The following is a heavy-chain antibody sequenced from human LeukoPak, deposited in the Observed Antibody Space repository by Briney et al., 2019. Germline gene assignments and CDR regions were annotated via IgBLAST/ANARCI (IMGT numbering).Heavy chain of an antibody. CDR1: GFTFSSYA. J-gene: IGHJ6*02. D-gene: IGHD3-22*01. CDR3: AKDYSGYYPWYYYYGMDV. Sequence: GGSLRLSCAASGFTFSSYAMSWVRQAPGKGLEWVSAISGSGGSTYYADSVKGRFTISRDNSKNTLYLQMNSLRAEDTAVYYCAKDYSGYYPWYYYYGMDVWGQGTTVTVSS. V-gene: IGHV3-23*01. CDR2: ISGSGGST.